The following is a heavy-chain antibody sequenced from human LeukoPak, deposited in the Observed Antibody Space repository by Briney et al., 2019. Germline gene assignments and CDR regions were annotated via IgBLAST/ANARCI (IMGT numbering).Heavy chain of an antibody. CDR1: GFTFSSNA. J-gene: IGHJ4*02. D-gene: IGHD1-26*01. V-gene: IGHV3-30-3*01. Sequence: GRSLRLSCAASGFTFSSNAMHWVRQAPGKGLEWVAVISYDGSNKYYADSVKGRFTISRDNSKSTLYLQTNSLRVEDTAVYYCARDAARRGELWISGYFDYWGQGTLAIVSS. CDR3: ARDAARRGELWISGYFDY. CDR2: ISYDGSNK.